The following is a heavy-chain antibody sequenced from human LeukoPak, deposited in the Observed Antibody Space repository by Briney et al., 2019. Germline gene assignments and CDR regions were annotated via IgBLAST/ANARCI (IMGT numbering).Heavy chain of an antibody. CDR3: AKDRGRCGGDCYPPPHAFDI. D-gene: IGHD2-21*02. J-gene: IGHJ3*02. V-gene: IGHV3-43*01. CDR1: GFTFDDYT. CDR2: ISWDGGST. Sequence: PGGSLRLSCAASGFTFDDYTMHWVRQTPGKGLEWVSLISWDGGSTYYADSVKGRFTISRDNSKNSLYLQMNSLRTEDTALYYCAKDRGRCGGDCYPPPHAFDIWGQGTMVTVSS.